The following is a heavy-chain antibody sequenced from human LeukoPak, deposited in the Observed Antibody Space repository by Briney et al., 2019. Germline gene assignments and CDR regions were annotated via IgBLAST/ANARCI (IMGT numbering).Heavy chain of an antibody. Sequence: GVSLRLSCAASAFTFSRDDMAWVRQPPGKRPEWISSISGNGAGTHYIDSVRGRFIISRDNSKNTVYLQMNSLRAEDTAIYYCAREDSSMVLSLDYWGQGTLVTVSS. CDR1: AFTFSRDD. CDR3: AREDSSMVLSLDY. J-gene: IGHJ4*02. V-gene: IGHV3-23*01. D-gene: IGHD5-18*01. CDR2: ISGNGAGT.